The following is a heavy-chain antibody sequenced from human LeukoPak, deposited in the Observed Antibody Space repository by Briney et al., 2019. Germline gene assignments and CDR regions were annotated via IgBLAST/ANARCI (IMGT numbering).Heavy chain of an antibody. CDR2: IYTSGST. Sequence: SETLSLTCTVSGGSISSYYWSWIRQPAGKGLEWIGRIYTSGSTNYNPSLKSRVTMSVDTSKNRFSLKLSSVTAADTAVYYCAREEVAGGHDAFDIWGQGTMVTVSS. CDR1: GGSISSYY. CDR3: AREEVAGGHDAFDI. J-gene: IGHJ3*02. D-gene: IGHD6-19*01. V-gene: IGHV4-4*07.